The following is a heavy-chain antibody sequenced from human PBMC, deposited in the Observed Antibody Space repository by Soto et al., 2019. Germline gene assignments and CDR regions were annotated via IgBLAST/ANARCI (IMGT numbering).Heavy chain of an antibody. V-gene: IGHV1-46*01. D-gene: IGHD3-16*01. CDR3: ARQGGAQGY. J-gene: IGHJ4*02. CDR1: GGTFSSYA. Sequence: ASVKVSCKASGGTFSSYAISWVRQAPGQGLEWMGIINPSGGSTSYAQKFQGRVTMTRDTSTSTVYMELSSLRSEDTAVYYCARQGGAQGYWGQGTLVTVSS. CDR2: INPSGGST.